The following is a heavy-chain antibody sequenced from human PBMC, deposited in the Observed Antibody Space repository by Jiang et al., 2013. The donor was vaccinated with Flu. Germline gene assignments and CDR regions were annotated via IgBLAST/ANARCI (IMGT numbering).Heavy chain of an antibody. CDR1: GGTFSSYA. CDR3: ARDYYDSSGYFPYYYYGMDV. D-gene: IGHD3-22*01. Sequence: SGSSVKVSCKASGGTFSSYAISWVRQAPGQGLEWMGGIIPIFGTANYAQKFQGRVTITADESTSTAYMELSSLRSEDTAVYYCARDYYDSSGYFPYYYYGMDVWGQGTTVTVSS. V-gene: IGHV1-69*01. J-gene: IGHJ6*02. CDR2: IIPIFGTA.